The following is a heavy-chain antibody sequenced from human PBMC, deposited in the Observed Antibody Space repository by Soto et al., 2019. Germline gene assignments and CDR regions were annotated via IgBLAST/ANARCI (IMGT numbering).Heavy chain of an antibody. D-gene: IGHD6-13*01. Sequence: EAQLVESGGGLVQPGGSLRLSCAASGFTFSNYEMHWVRQAPGKGLEYVSGISNNGANTDYAKSVKVRFTISRDNSENTMYLQRGSLRAEDMALYYCARRGYGSRWPNVYMDVWGKGTTVTVSS. CDR2: ISNNGANT. CDR3: ARRGYGSRWPNVYMDV. V-gene: IGHV3-64*01. J-gene: IGHJ6*03. CDR1: GFTFSNYE.